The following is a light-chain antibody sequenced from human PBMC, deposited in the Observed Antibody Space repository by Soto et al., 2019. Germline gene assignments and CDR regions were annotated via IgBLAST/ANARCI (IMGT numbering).Light chain of an antibody. Sequence: QLVLTQPASVSGSPGQSITISCTRTSSDIGYYDYVSWYQHHSGKAPKLIIYEVNSRPSGVSNRFSGSKSVNTASLTISGLQAEDEADYFCSSHSSSSAYYVFGTGTKLTVL. CDR3: SSHSSSSAYYV. J-gene: IGLJ1*01. V-gene: IGLV2-14*01. CDR1: SSDIGYYDY. CDR2: EVN.